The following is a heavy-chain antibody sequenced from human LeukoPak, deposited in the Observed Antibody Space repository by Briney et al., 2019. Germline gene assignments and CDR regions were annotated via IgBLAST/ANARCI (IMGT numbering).Heavy chain of an antibody. CDR2: IWYGGSNK. CDR1: GFTFTSYG. D-gene: IGHD3-3*01. J-gene: IGHJ4*02. CDR3: ARDREQTYYDFWSGYFY. Sequence: QSGRSLRLSCAASGFTFTSYGMHWVRQAPGKGLEWVAIIWYGGSNKYYADSVKGRFTISRDNSKNTLYLQMSSLRAEDTAVYYCARDREQTYYDFWSGYFYWGQGTLVAVSS. V-gene: IGHV3-33*01.